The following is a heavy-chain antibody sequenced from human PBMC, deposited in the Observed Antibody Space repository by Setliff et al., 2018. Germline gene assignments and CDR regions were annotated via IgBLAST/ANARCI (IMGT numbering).Heavy chain of an antibody. J-gene: IGHJ4*02. D-gene: IGHD2-2*01. CDR3: RLAHCNTTSREEALDF. V-gene: IGHV4-34*01. CDR1: GGSFSTYF. CDR2: ISHSGSA. Sequence: SETLSLTCAVYGGSFSTYFWSWIRQPPGKGLEWIGEISHSGSANYNPSLKSRVTMSVDTSKNQFSLNLNSVTAADTAVYYFRLAHCNTTSREEALDFWSQGTLVTVSS.